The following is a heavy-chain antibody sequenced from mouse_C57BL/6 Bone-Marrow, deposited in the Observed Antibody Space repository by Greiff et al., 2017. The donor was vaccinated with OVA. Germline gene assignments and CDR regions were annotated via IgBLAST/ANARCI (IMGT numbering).Heavy chain of an antibody. Sequence: VQLKESGPELVKPGASVKISCKASGYTFTDYYMNWVKQSHGKSLEWIGDINPNNGGTSYNQKFKGKATLTVDKSSSTAYMELRSLTSEDSAVYYCARRGLTGNAYWGQGTLVTVSA. CDR1: GYTFTDYY. J-gene: IGHJ3*01. D-gene: IGHD4-1*01. CDR3: ARRGLTGNAY. CDR2: INPNNGGT. V-gene: IGHV1-26*01.